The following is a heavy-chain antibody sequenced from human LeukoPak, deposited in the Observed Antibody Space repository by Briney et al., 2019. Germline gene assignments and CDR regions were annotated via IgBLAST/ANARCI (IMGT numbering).Heavy chain of an antibody. CDR2: IYGSGAT. CDR3: ARHPPKYIGSYLSSAHLDY. J-gene: IGHJ4*02. V-gene: IGHV4-4*07. Sequence: PSETLSLTCRFSGDSMSNAFWTWIRQPAGKGLEWIGRIYGSGATHYNPSLKSRITMSVDTSKNQFSLKRSSVTAADTAVYYCARHPPKYIGSYLSSAHLDYWGQGTLVTVSS. D-gene: IGHD1-26*01. CDR1: GDSMSNAF.